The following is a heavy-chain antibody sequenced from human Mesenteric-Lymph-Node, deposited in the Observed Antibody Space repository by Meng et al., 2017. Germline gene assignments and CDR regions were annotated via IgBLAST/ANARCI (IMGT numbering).Heavy chain of an antibody. J-gene: IGHJ4*02. V-gene: IGHV3-74*01. Sequence: VQVVGAGGGLVQPGGSLRLSCAASGFTVSDYWIHWVRQGPGKGLVWVSRVNRDGSSTNYADSVRGRFTISRDNAKNTLNLQMDSLRDDDTAVYYCARGNNYGLIDYWGQGTLVTVSS. CDR3: ARGNNYGLIDY. D-gene: IGHD3-10*01. CDR1: GFTVSDYW. CDR2: VNRDGSST.